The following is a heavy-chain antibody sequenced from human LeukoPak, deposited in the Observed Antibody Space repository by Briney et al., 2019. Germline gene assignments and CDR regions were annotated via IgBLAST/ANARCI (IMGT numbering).Heavy chain of an antibody. D-gene: IGHD4-17*01. Sequence: AGGSLRLSCAASGFSVSSNYMSWVRQAPGKGLEWVSIIYSGGSTNYADSVKGRFTISRDNSKNMLYLQMNSLRAEDTAVYYCARDRSSGDYDYWGQGTLVTVSS. CDR1: GFSVSSNY. J-gene: IGHJ4*02. CDR2: IYSGGST. CDR3: ARDRSSGDYDY. V-gene: IGHV3-53*01.